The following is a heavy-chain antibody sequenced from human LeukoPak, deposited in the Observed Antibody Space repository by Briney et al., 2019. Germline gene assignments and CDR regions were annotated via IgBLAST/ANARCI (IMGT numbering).Heavy chain of an antibody. V-gene: IGHV4-34*01. Sequence: KSSETLSLTCAVYGGSFSGYYWSWIRQPPGKGLEWIGEINHSGSTNYNPSLKSRVTISVDTSKNQFSLKLSSVTAADTAVYYCARGRPDIVVVPAAARLPVDYYGMDVWGQGTTVTVSS. CDR2: INHSGST. CDR3: ARGRPDIVVVPAAARLPVDYYGMDV. J-gene: IGHJ6*02. CDR1: GGSFSGYY. D-gene: IGHD2-2*01.